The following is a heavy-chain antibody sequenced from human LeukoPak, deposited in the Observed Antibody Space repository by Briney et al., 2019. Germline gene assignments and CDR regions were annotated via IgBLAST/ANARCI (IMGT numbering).Heavy chain of an antibody. Sequence: ASVKVSCKASGYTFTGYYMHWVRQAPGQGLEWMGWIDPNSGGTNYAQKFQGRVTMTRDTSISTAYMELSRPRSDDTAVYYCARATAFLLWFGELMGAFDIWGQGTMVTVSS. D-gene: IGHD3-10*01. CDR2: IDPNSGGT. CDR3: ARATAFLLWFGELMGAFDI. CDR1: GYTFTGYY. J-gene: IGHJ3*02. V-gene: IGHV1-2*02.